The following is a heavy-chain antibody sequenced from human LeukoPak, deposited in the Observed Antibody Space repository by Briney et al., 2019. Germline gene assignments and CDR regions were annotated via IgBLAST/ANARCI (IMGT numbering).Heavy chain of an antibody. D-gene: IGHD2-15*01. V-gene: IGHV3-30*03. CDR3: ARDRGYCSGGSCYSGAFDI. CDR2: ISYDGSNK. Sequence: GGSLRLSCAASGFTFSSYGMHWVRQAPGKGLEWVAVISYDGSNKYYADSVKGRFTISRDNSKNTLYLQMNSLRAEDTAVYYCARDRGYCSGGSCYSGAFDIWGQGTMVTVSS. J-gene: IGHJ3*02. CDR1: GFTFSSYG.